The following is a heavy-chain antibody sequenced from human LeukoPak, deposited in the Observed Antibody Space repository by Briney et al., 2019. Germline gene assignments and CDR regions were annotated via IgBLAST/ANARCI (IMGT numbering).Heavy chain of an antibody. J-gene: IGHJ4*02. CDR2: INPSGGST. CDR1: GYTFTSYY. Sequence: ASVKVSCKASGYTFTSYYMHWVRQAPGQGLEWMGIINPSGGSTSYAQKFQGRVTMTRDTSTSTVYMELSSLRSEDTAVYYCASLGDYVWGSYYGSLWGQGTLVTVSS. CDR3: ASLGDYVWGSYYGSL. D-gene: IGHD3-16*01. V-gene: IGHV1-46*01.